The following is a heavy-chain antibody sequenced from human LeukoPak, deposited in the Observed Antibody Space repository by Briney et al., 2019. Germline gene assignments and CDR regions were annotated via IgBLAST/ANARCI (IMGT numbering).Heavy chain of an antibody. CDR2: IHGSGYNT. CDR1: GFTFSSYA. CDR3: AKPLGAVDTWLKFDY. Sequence: GGSPRLSCAASGFTFSSYAVSWVRQAPGKGLEWVSSIHGSGYNTYYADSVKGWFTISRDNSKNTLYLQMNSLRAEDTALYYCAKPLGAVDTWLKFDYWGQGTLVTVSS. D-gene: IGHD6-13*01. J-gene: IGHJ4*02. V-gene: IGHV3-23*01.